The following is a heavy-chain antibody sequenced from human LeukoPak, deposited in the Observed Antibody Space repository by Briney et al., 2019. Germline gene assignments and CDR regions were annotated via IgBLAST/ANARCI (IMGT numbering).Heavy chain of an antibody. CDR1: GFTFSNYG. Sequence: GGSLRLSCAASGFTFSNYGMHWVRQAPGKGLEWVAVIWYDGSNKYYADSVKGRFTISRDNSKNTLYLQMNSLRAEDTAVYYCARAGIVVVPAAQSTYGMDVWGQGTTVTVSS. CDR3: ARAGIVVVPAAQSTYGMDV. D-gene: IGHD2-2*01. J-gene: IGHJ6*02. CDR2: IWYDGSNK. V-gene: IGHV3-33*08.